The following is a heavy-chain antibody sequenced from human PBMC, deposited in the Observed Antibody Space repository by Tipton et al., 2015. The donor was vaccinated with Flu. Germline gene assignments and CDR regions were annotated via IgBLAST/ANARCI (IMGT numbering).Heavy chain of an antibody. CDR2: IYTSGSS. Sequence: TLSLTCTVSGGSISSSNYYWTWIRQPAGKGLEYIGRIYTSGSSNYNPSLESRATISVDTSKSQFSLKLSSVTAADTAVYYCARDGSGYDGMDVWGQGTTVTVSS. CDR1: GGSISSSNYY. J-gene: IGHJ6*02. V-gene: IGHV4-61*02. CDR3: ARDGSGYDGMDV. D-gene: IGHD6-13*01.